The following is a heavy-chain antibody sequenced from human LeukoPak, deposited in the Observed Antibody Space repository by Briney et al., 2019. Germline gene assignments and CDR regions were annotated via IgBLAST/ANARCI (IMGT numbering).Heavy chain of an antibody. Sequence: PSETLSLTCTVSLDSTTSNFWSWVPQPPGKGLEWIGEIHRSGSPNYNPSLQSRVTISIDRSRNQIVLELSSVTAADTAVYYCAREILGGFNPGAYWGQGILVTVSS. CDR2: IHRSGSP. J-gene: IGHJ4*02. CDR3: AREILGGFNPGAY. V-gene: IGHV4-4*02. CDR1: LDSTTSNF. D-gene: IGHD1-14*01.